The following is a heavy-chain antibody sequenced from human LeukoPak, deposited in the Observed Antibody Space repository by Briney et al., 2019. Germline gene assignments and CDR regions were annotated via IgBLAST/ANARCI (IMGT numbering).Heavy chain of an antibody. CDR3: ARARGYCTDGVCSAGFDY. D-gene: IGHD2-8*01. J-gene: IGHJ4*02. V-gene: IGHV3-74*01. CDR1: GFTFSSYW. CDR2: INSDGSDT. Sequence: VRSLRLSCAASGFTFSSYWMHCVRHAPGKGLVWVSRINSDGSDTSYADSVKGRFTISRDNAKNTLYLQMNSLSAEDTAVYYCARARGYCTDGVCSAGFDYWGQGTLVTVSS.